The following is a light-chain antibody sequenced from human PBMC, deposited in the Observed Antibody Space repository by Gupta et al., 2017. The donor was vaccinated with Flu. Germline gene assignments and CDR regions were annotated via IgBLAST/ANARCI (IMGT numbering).Light chain of an antibody. J-gene: IGKJ3*01. Sequence: DIPLPQSPSFLSASVGDRVTITCRASQGISSYLAWYQQKPGKAPKLLIYAASTLQSGVPSRFSGSGSGTEFTLTISSLQPEDFATYYCQHLNSYLFTFGHGTKVDIK. CDR1: QGISSY. CDR3: QHLNSYLFT. CDR2: AAS. V-gene: IGKV1-9*01.